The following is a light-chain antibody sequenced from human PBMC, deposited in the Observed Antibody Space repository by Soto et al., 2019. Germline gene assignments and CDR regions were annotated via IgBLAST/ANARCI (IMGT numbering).Light chain of an antibody. J-gene: IGKJ3*01. CDR3: QQRANWPLT. CDR1: QSVSSS. V-gene: IGKV3-11*01. Sequence: EIVLTQSPATLSLSPGERATLSCRASQSVSSSLAWYQQKPGQAPRLLIYDASNRATSIPARFSGSGSGTDFSLPISSLGPEDFAVYYCQQRANWPLTFGPGTKVDIK. CDR2: DAS.